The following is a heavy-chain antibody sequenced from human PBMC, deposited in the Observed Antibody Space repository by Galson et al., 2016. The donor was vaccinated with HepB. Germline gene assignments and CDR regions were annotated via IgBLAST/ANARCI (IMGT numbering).Heavy chain of an antibody. Sequence: SLRLSCAASGFTFSSYAMHWVRQAPGKGLEWVAVISYDGSYKYFADSVKGRFTISRDNAKNSLFLQMNSLRAEDTAVYYCARDRRGSGWYIDYWGQGTLVTVSS. CDR2: ISYDGSYK. V-gene: IGHV3-30*03. J-gene: IGHJ4*02. D-gene: IGHD6-19*01. CDR3: ARDRRGSGWYIDY. CDR1: GFTFSSYA.